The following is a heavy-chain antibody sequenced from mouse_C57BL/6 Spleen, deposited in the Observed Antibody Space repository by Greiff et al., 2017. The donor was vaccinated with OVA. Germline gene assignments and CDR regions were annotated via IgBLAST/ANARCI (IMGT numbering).Heavy chain of an antibody. J-gene: IGHJ4*01. V-gene: IGHV1-81*01. D-gene: IGHD1-1*01. Sequence: VKLQESGAELARPGASVKLSCKASGYTFTSYGISWVKQRTGQGLEWIGEIYPRSGNTYYNEKFKGKATLTADKSSSTAYMELRSLTSEDSAVYFCARDGITTVYYYAMDYWGQGTSVTVSS. CDR2: IYPRSGNT. CDR1: GYTFTSYG. CDR3: ARDGITTVYYYAMDY.